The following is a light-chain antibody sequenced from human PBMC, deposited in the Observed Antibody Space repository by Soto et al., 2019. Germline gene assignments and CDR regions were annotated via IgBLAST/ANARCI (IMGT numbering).Light chain of an antibody. CDR3: QQYGSSRWT. V-gene: IGKV3-20*01. CDR2: GAS. CDR1: QSVSSY. J-gene: IGKJ1*01. Sequence: MMMTQSPATLSVSPGERATLSCRASQSVSSYLAWYQQKPGQAPRLLIYGASNRATGIPDRFSGSGSGTDFTLTISRLEPEDFAVYYCQQYGSSRWTFGQGTKVDIK.